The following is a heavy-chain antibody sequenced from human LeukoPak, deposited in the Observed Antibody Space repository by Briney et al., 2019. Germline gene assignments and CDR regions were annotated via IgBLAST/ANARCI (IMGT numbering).Heavy chain of an antibody. Sequence: ASVKVSCKASGYTFTSYYMHWVRQAPGQGLEWMGIINPSGGSTSYAQKFQGRVTMTRDTSTSTVYMGLSSLRSEDTAVYYCARDGRIAVAGTVPNWFDPWGQGTLVTVSS. D-gene: IGHD6-19*01. CDR2: INPSGGST. J-gene: IGHJ5*02. V-gene: IGHV1-46*01. CDR1: GYTFTSYY. CDR3: ARDGRIAVAGTVPNWFDP.